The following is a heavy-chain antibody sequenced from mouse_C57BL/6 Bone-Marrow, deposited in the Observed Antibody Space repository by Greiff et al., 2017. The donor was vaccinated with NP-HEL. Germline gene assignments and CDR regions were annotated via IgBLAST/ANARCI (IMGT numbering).Heavy chain of an antibody. J-gene: IGHJ3*01. V-gene: IGHV10-3*01. CDR1: GFSFNTYA. CDR2: IRSKSSNYAT. D-gene: IGHD2-1*01. Sequence: EVQLVESGGGLVQPKGSLKLSCAASGFSFNTYAMHWVRQAPGKGLEWVARIRSKSSNYATYYADSVKDRFTIPRDDSQSMLYLQMNNLKTEDTAMYDGVRPAWGKRFAYWGQGTVVTVSA. CDR3: VRPAWGKRFAY.